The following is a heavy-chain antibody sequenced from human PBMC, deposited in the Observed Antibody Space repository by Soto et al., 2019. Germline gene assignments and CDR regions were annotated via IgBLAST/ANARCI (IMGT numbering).Heavy chain of an antibody. CDR2: ISTTSAYT. CDR3: AAYYGGTPYY. V-gene: IGHV3-11*03. CDR1: GFTFSDFY. D-gene: IGHD1-26*01. J-gene: IGHJ4*02. Sequence: GGSLRLCSIVSGFTFSDFYMSWIRQAPGKGLEWVSYISTTSAYTKYADSVKGRFTISRDNAQSSLYLQMNRLRTEDTAVYYCAAYYGGTPYYWGQGTLVTVSS.